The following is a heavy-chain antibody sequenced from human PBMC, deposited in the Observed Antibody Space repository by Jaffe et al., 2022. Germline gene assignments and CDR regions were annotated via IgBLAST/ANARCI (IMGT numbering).Heavy chain of an antibody. J-gene: IGHJ3*02. D-gene: IGHD3-10*01. CDR3: ARDRPMVRGVIGAFDI. Sequence: QVQLQESGPGLVKPSETLSLTCTVSGGSISSYYWSWIRQPPGKGLEWIGYIYYSGSTNYNPSLKSRVTISVDTSKNQFSLKLSSVTAADTAVYYCARDRPMVRGVIGAFDIWGQGTMVTVSS. CDR2: IYYSGST. V-gene: IGHV4-59*01. CDR1: GGSISSYY.